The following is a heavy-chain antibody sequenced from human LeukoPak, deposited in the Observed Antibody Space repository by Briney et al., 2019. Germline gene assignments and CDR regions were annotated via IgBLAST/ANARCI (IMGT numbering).Heavy chain of an antibody. CDR3: AKAPGYSYGSPYYYYMDV. Sequence: GGSLRLSCAASGFTFSSYGMHWVRQAPGKGLEWVAFIRYDGSNKYYADSVKGRFTISRDNSKNTLYLQMTSLRAEDTAVYYCAKAPGYSYGSPYYYYMDVWGKGTTVTVSS. J-gene: IGHJ6*03. CDR2: IRYDGSNK. D-gene: IGHD5-18*01. CDR1: GFTFSSYG. V-gene: IGHV3-30*02.